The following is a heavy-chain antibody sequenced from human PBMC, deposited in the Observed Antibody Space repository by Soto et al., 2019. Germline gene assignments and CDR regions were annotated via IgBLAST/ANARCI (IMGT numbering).Heavy chain of an antibody. V-gene: IGHV1-46*03. CDR1: GYTFTSYY. CDR2: ISPSSGGT. J-gene: IGHJ3*01. CDR3: TRSIIKTAGTAAFEL. D-gene: IGHD6-13*01. Sequence: QVQLVQSGAEVKKPGASVRVSCKASGYTFTSYYIHWVRQAPGHGPEWMVMISPSSGGTDYAQKCYRRVSMTRDTSTSTVYIELSSLRAEDTALYYCTRSIIKTAGTAAFELWGQGTLVTVSS.